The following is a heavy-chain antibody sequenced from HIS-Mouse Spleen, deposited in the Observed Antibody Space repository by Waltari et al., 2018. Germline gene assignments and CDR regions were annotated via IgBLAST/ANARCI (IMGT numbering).Heavy chain of an antibody. V-gene: IGHV1-8*01. D-gene: IGHD4-4*01. J-gene: IGHJ4*02. CDR1: GYTFTSYA. CDR2: MNTNSGNT. Sequence: QVQLVQPGAEVKKPGASVKVSCKASGYTFTSYAINWVRPATVQGLEWMGWMNTNSGNTGYAQKFQGRVTMTRNTSISTAYMELSSLRSEDTAVYYCARGHDYSNYFDYWGQGTLVTVSS. CDR3: ARGHDYSNYFDY.